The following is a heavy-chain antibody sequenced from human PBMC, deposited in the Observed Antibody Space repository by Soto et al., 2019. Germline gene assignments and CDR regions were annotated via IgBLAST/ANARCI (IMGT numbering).Heavy chain of an antibody. J-gene: IGHJ4*02. CDR1: GASVSSSHW. CDR3: WGIRPPTRTRPAAGPLCFDY. Sequence: QVHLQESGPGLVKPSGTLSLTSGVSGASVSSSHWWTWVRQPPGKGLEWIGEIYHVGFTSYNPSQQCPVILSNGQARNQFPLKLSSWTAAGPAIYSLWGIRPPTRTRPAAGPLCFDYWRQGSLVTVSS. V-gene: IGHV4-4*02. CDR2: IYHVGFT. D-gene: IGHD6-25*01.